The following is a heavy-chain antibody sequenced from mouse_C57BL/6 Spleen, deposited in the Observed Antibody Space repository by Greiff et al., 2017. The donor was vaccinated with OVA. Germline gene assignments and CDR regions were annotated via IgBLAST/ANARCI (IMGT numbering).Heavy chain of an antibody. CDR2: INPYNGGT. CDR1: GYTFTDYY. J-gene: IGHJ2*01. D-gene: IGHD1-1*01. V-gene: IGHV1-19*01. CDR3: ARRFKYYSSSLYYFDY. Sequence: EVQLQQSGPVLVKPGASVKMSCKASGYTFTDYYMNWVKQSPGQSLEWIGVINPYNGGTSYNQKFKGKATLNVDKSSSTAYMELNSLTSEDSSVYYCARRFKYYSSSLYYFDYWGQGTTLTVSS.